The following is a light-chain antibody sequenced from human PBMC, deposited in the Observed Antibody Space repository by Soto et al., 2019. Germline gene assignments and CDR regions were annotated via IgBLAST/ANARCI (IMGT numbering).Light chain of an antibody. CDR3: AAWDDSLSGWV. Sequence: QSVLTQPPSASGTPGQRVTISCSGSSSSIGSNFVYWYQQLPGTAPTLLIFTNDQRPSGVPDRFSGSKSGTSASLAISGLRSEDEADYYCAAWDDSLSGWVFGGGTKLTVL. J-gene: IGLJ3*02. CDR1: SSSIGSNF. V-gene: IGLV1-47*02. CDR2: TND.